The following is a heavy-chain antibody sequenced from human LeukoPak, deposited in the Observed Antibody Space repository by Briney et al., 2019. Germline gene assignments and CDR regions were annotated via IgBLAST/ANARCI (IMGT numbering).Heavy chain of an antibody. CDR1: GFSLSTSGMC. Sequence: SGPALLKPTQTLTLTCTFSGFSLSTSGMCVSWIRQPPGKALEWLARIDWDDDKYYSTSLKTRLTISKDTSKNQVVLTMTNMDPVDTATYYCARIQATAMVIDYWGQGTLVTVSS. CDR3: ARIQATAMVIDY. J-gene: IGHJ4*02. CDR2: IDWDDDK. D-gene: IGHD5-18*01. V-gene: IGHV2-70*11.